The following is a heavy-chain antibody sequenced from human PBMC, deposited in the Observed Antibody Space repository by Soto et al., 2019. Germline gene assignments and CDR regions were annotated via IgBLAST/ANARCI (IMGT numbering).Heavy chain of an antibody. Sequence: ASVKVSCKASGYTFTSYGISWVRQAPGQGLEWMGWISAYNGNTNYAQKLQGRVTMTTDTSTSTAYMELRSLRSDDTAVYYCAGQDYGRSSSSCFDAWGQGTLVTVSS. CDR2: ISAYNGNT. CDR3: AGQDYGRSSSSCFDA. J-gene: IGHJ5*02. D-gene: IGHD6-6*01. V-gene: IGHV1-18*04. CDR1: GYTFTSYG.